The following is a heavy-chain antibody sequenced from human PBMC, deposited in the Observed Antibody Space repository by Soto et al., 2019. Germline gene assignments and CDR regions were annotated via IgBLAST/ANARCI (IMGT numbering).Heavy chain of an antibody. CDR1: GFTFSSYA. J-gene: IGHJ4*02. D-gene: IGHD6-19*01. Sequence: GGSLRLSCAASGFTFSSYAMHWVRQAPGKGLEWVAVISYDGSNKYYADSVKGRFTISRDNSKNTLYLQMNSLRAEDTAVYYCARDIVAGYSSSDRDYWGQGTLFTVSS. V-gene: IGHV3-30-3*01. CDR2: ISYDGSNK. CDR3: ARDIVAGYSSSDRDY.